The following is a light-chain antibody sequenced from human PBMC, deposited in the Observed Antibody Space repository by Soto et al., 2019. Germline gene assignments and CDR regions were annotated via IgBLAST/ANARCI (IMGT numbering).Light chain of an antibody. CDR1: QSVRSNY. CDR3: QQRSNWPPVT. Sequence: EIVLTQSPGTLSLSPGERATLSCRASQSVRSNYLAWYQQKPGQAPRLLIYGASSRATGIPDRFSGTGSGTDFTLTISRLEPEDFAIYYCQQRSNWPPVTFGGGTKVEIK. J-gene: IGKJ4*01. CDR2: GAS. V-gene: IGKV3D-20*02.